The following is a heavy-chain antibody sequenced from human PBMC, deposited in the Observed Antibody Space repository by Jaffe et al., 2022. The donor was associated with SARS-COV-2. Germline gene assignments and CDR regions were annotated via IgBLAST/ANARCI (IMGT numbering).Heavy chain of an antibody. V-gene: IGHV3-7*04. CDR3: ARVVTAYTSNWFDP. D-gene: IGHD2-21*02. J-gene: IGHJ5*02. CDR1: GFTFSSYW. Sequence: EVQLVESGGGLVQPGGSLRLSCAASGFTFSSYWMSWVRQAPGKGLEWVANIKQDGSEKYYVDSVKGRFTISRDNAKNSLYLQMNSLRAEDTAVYYCARVVTAYTSNWFDPWGQGTLVTVSS. CDR2: IKQDGSEK.